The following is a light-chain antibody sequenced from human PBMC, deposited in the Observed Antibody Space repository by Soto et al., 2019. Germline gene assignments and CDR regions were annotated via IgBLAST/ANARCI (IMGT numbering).Light chain of an antibody. CDR1: QSVSSY. CDR3: QQYVTSSRT. Sequence: IVLTKSPGTLSLSTGERATLSCRASQSVSSYLAWYQQKPGQAPRLLIYDASTRATGIPDRFSGSGSGTDFTLTISRLEAEDFAVYYCQQYVTSSRTFGQGTKVDNK. V-gene: IGKV3-20*01. CDR2: DAS. J-gene: IGKJ1*01.